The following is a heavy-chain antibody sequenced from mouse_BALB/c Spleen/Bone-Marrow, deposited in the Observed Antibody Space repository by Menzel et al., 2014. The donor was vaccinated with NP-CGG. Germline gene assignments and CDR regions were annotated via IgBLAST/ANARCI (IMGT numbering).Heavy chain of an antibody. V-gene: IGHV14-4*02. CDR1: GFNIKDYY. CDR3: NGGYYEAWFAY. J-gene: IGHJ3*01. Sequence: EVQLQQSGAELVRSGASVKLSCTASGFNIKDYYMHWVEQRPEQGLEWIGWIDPENGDTEYAPKFQGKATMTADTSSNTAYLQLSSLTSEDTAVYYCNGGYYEAWFAYWGQGTLVTVSA. CDR2: IDPENGDT. D-gene: IGHD2-3*01.